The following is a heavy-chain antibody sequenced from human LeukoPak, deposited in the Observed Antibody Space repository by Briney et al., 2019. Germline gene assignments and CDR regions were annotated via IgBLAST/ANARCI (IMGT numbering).Heavy chain of an antibody. D-gene: IGHD2-15*01. CDR3: ARRGSGRHFGF. Sequence: GGSLRLSCAASGFTFSDYYMSWIRQAPRKGLEWVSYISGGSSTIYYADSLKGRFTVSRDNAKNSLYLLMNSLRAEDTAVYYCARRGSGRHFGFWGQGTLVTVSS. J-gene: IGHJ4*02. CDR2: ISGGSSTI. V-gene: IGHV3-11*01. CDR1: GFTFSDYY.